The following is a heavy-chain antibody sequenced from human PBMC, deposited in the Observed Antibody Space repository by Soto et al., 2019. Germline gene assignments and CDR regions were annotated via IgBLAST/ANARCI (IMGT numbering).Heavy chain of an antibody. CDR2: IYYSGST. CDR3: ARGKGGGYSSGWIDY. CDR1: GGSISSYY. Sequence: SETLSLTCTVSGGSISSYYWSWIRQPPGKGLEWIGYIYYSGSTNYNPSLKSRVTISVDTSKNQFSLKLSSVTAADTAVYYCARGKGGGYSSGWIDYWGQGTLVTVSS. D-gene: IGHD6-19*01. J-gene: IGHJ4*02. V-gene: IGHV4-59*01.